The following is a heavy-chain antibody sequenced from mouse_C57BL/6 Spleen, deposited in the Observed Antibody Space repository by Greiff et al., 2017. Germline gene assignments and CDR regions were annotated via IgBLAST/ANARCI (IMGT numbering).Heavy chain of an antibody. CDR2: IDPSDSYT. CDR1: GYTFTSYW. CDR3: ARSYYGSSYDDY. Sequence: VQLQQSGAELVKPGASVKLSCKASGYTFTSYWMQWVKQRPGQGLEWIGEIDPSDSYTNYNQKFKGKATLTVDTSSSTAYMQLSSLTSEDSAVYYCARSYYGSSYDDYWGQGTTLTVSS. D-gene: IGHD1-1*01. V-gene: IGHV1-50*01. J-gene: IGHJ2*01.